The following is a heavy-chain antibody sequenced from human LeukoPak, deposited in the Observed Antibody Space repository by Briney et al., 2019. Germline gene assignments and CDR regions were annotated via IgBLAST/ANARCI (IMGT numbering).Heavy chain of an antibody. CDR3: ARDRGWGYSDY. J-gene: IGHJ4*02. Sequence: GGSLRLSCAVSGFTVSSKYMSWVRQAPGKGLEWVSVIYTGGSTYYADSVKGRFTISRDNSKNTLYLQMNSLRAEDTAVYYCARDRGWGYSDYWGQGTLVTVSS. CDR2: IYTGGST. V-gene: IGHV3-53*01. CDR1: GFTVSSKY. D-gene: IGHD2-15*01.